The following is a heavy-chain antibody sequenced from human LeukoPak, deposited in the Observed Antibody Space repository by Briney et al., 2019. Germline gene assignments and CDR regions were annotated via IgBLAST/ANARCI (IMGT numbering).Heavy chain of an antibody. CDR3: ARGRRQLVRSWGY. CDR1: GGSISSYY. Sequence: SETLSLTCTVSGGSISSYYWSWIRQPPGKGLEWIGEISHRGSTNYNPSLKSRVTISVYTSKNQFSLKLTSVTAADTAVYYCARGRRQLVRSWGYWGQGTLVTVSS. CDR2: ISHRGST. V-gene: IGHV4-34*01. D-gene: IGHD6-13*01. J-gene: IGHJ4*02.